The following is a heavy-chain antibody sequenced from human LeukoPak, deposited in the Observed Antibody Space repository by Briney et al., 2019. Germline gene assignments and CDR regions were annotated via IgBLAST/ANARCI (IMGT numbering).Heavy chain of an antibody. J-gene: IGHJ3*02. V-gene: IGHV3-64*01. CDR3: ARVGSWDAFDI. Sequence: GGSLRLSCAASGFTFSSYAMHWVRQAPGNGPEYVSAITSNGGNTYYANSVKGRFTISRDNSKNTLYLQMGSLRAEDMAVYYCARVGSWDAFDIWGQGTMVTVSS. CDR1: GFTFSSYA. D-gene: IGHD1-26*01. CDR2: ITSNGGNT.